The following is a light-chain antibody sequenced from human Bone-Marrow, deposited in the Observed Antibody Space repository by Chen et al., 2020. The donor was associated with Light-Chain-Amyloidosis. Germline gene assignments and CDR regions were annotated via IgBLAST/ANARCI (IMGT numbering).Light chain of an antibody. V-gene: IGKV1-8*01. Sequence: AIRMTQSPSSFSASTGDRVTITCRASQGISSYLAWYQQKPGKAPKLLIYAASTLQSGVPSRFSGSGSGTDFTLTISCLQSEDCATYYCQQYYSYPLTFGRGTRLGIK. J-gene: IGKJ5*01. CDR2: AAS. CDR1: QGISSY. CDR3: QQYYSYPLT.